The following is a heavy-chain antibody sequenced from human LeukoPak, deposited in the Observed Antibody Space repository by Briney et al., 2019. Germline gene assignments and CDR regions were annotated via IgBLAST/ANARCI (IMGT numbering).Heavy chain of an antibody. Sequence: SETLSLTCTVSGDSISSTYWSWIRQPPGKGLEWIGHIYYTASTNYNPALKSRVTISVDSSKNQFSLNLSSVTAADTAVYYCARGKDGSGTYYNYFFDYWGQGTLVTVSS. CDR1: GDSISSTY. V-gene: IGHV4-59*01. J-gene: IGHJ4*02. CDR2: IYYTAST. CDR3: ARGKDGSGTYYNYFFDY. D-gene: IGHD3-10*01.